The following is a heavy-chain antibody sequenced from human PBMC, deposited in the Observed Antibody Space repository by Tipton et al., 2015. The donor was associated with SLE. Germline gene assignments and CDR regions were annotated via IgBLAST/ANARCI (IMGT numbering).Heavy chain of an antibody. D-gene: IGHD6-13*01. CDR3: ARGSAAAGGDGAFDI. V-gene: IGHV3-21*03. Sequence: QLVQSGGGLVKPGGSLRLSCAASGFTFSSYSMNWVRQAPGKGLEWVSSISSSSSYIYYADSVKGRFTISRDNAKNSLYLQMNSLRAEDTAVYYCARGSAAAGGDGAFDIWGQGTMVTVSS. CDR2: ISSSSSYI. CDR1: GFTFSSYS. J-gene: IGHJ3*02.